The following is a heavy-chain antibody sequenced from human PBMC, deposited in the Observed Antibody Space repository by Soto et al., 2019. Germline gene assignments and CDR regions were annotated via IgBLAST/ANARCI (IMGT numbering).Heavy chain of an antibody. V-gene: IGHV4-30-4*01. J-gene: IGHJ4*02. CDR3: ARGDSSSWYWSY. Sequence: SETLSLTCTVSGGSISSGDYYWSWIRQPPGKGLEWIGYIYYSGSTYYNPSLKSRVTISVDTSKNQFSLKLSSVTAADAAVYYCARGDSSSWYWSYWGQGTLVTVSS. CDR2: IYYSGST. CDR1: GGSISSGDYY. D-gene: IGHD6-13*01.